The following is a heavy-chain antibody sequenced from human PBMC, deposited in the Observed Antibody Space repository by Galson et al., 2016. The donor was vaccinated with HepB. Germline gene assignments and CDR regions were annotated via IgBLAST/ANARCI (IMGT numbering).Heavy chain of an antibody. CDR3: ARDRDGHNFFFDY. V-gene: IGHV1-69*13. Sequence: SVKVSCKASGGTFRSYAISWVRQAPGQGLEWMGGNIPLFGTTNSAQKFQGRVTFTADESTNTAYMELSSLRSEDTAVYFCARDRDGHNFFFDYWGQGTLVTLSS. D-gene: IGHD5-24*01. CDR1: GGTFRSYA. CDR2: NIPLFGTT. J-gene: IGHJ4*02.